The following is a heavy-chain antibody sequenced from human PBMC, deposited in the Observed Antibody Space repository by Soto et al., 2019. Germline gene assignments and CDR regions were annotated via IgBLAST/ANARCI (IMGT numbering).Heavy chain of an antibody. Sequence: SVKVSCKASGGTFSSYTISWVRQAPGQGLEWMGRIIPILGIANYAQKFQGRVTITADKSTSTAYMELSSLRSEDTAVYYCARDCSGGSCYPNGYYMDVWGKGTTVTVSS. CDR3: ARDCSGGSCYPNGYYMDV. D-gene: IGHD2-15*01. J-gene: IGHJ6*03. CDR1: GGTFSSYT. CDR2: IIPILGIA. V-gene: IGHV1-69*04.